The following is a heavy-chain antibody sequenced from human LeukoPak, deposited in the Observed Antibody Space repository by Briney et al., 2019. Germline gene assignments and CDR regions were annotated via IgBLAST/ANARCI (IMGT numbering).Heavy chain of an antibody. D-gene: IGHD2-15*01. Sequence: PGGSLRLSCAASGFTFSSCGMHWVRQAPGKGLEWVAVISYDGSNKYYAGSVKGRFTISRDNSKSTLYLQMNSLRAEDTAVYYCARRYCSGGSCYYFYFDYWGQGTLVTVSS. V-gene: IGHV3-33*05. CDR2: ISYDGSNK. J-gene: IGHJ4*02. CDR3: ARRYCSGGSCYYFYFDY. CDR1: GFTFSSCG.